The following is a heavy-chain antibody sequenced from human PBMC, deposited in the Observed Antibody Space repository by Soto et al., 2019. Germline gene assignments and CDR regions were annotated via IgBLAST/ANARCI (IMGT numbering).Heavy chain of an antibody. CDR3: AIVLHTGSAQHHFDY. J-gene: IGHJ4*02. CDR1: GYTFSTYG. V-gene: IGHV1-18*01. D-gene: IGHD6-19*01. Sequence: GASVKVSCKASGYTFSTYGISWVRQAPGQGLEWMGWISNYNGNTKYAQKFQGRVTMTTDTSTSTAYMELRSLRSDDTAVYYCAIVLHTGSAQHHFDYWGQGTLVTVSS. CDR2: ISNYNGNT.